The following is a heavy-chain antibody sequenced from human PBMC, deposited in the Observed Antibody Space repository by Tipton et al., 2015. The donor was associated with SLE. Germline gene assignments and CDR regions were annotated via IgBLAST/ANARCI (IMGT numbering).Heavy chain of an antibody. D-gene: IGHD2-2*02. Sequence: TLSLTCTVSGGSISGYFWSWIRQPPGKGLEWIGYVHYSGSTNSNPSLKSRVTMSVDTSKNQFSLKLSSVTAADTAVYYCTRGGCSSNSCYTGAFDIWGQGTMVTVSS. CDR1: GGSISGYF. V-gene: IGHV4-59*08. J-gene: IGHJ3*02. CDR3: TRGGCSSNSCYTGAFDI. CDR2: VHYSGST.